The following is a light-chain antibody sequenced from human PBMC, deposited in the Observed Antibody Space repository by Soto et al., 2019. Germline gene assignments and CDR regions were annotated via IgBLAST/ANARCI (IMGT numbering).Light chain of an antibody. CDR1: QSISSN. V-gene: IGKV1-39*01. J-gene: IGKJ3*01. Sequence: DIQMTQSPSSLSASVGDRVTITCRASQSISSNLNWLQQKPGKAPKVLIYETTSLQAGVPSRFSGGRSGTDFTLTISSLQPDDIATYYCQQTYNTPVTFGPGTRVDIK. CDR3: QQTYNTPVT. CDR2: ETT.